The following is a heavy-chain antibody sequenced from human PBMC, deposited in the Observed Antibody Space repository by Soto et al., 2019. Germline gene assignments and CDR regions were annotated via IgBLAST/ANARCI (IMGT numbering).Heavy chain of an antibody. J-gene: IGHJ4*02. V-gene: IGHV4-39*01. CDR1: GGSISSSRYY. Sequence: QMQLQESGPGLVKPSETLSLTCTVSGGSISSSRYYWGWIRQSPGKGLEWIGSIYYDGSAYYNSSLNSRVTITVDTSKTQFSLKLTSVTAADTAVYYCASFCSGGSCSLGYWGQGTLVTVSS. D-gene: IGHD2-15*01. CDR2: IYYDGSA. CDR3: ASFCSGGSCSLGY.